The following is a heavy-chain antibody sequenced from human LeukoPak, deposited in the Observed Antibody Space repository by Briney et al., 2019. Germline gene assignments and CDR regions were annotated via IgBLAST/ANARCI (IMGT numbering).Heavy chain of an antibody. D-gene: IGHD4-17*01. CDR2: ISAYNNYT. Sequence: ASVKVSCKVSGYTLTELSMHWVRQAPGQGLEWMGKISAYNNYTTYAQKFQGRIAMTTDTSTNTAYMDLRSLRSDDTAFYYCAREGADDHGRLQWFDPWGQGTLVTVSS. J-gene: IGHJ5*02. CDR3: AREGADDHGRLQWFDP. V-gene: IGHV1-18*01. CDR1: GYTLTELS.